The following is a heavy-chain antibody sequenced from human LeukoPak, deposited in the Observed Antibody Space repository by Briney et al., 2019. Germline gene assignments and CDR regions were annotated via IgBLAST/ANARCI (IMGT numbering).Heavy chain of an antibody. CDR3: ARSPYTSGWYGVGY. CDR1: GFTFSSYW. V-gene: IGHV3-7*01. Sequence: GGSLRLSCAASGFTFSSYWMSWVRQAPGKGREWVANIKQDGSEKYYVDSVKGRFTISRDNAKNSLCLQLNSLRAEDTAVYYCARSPYTSGWYGVGYWGQGTLVTVSS. J-gene: IGHJ4*02. CDR2: IKQDGSEK. D-gene: IGHD6-19*01.